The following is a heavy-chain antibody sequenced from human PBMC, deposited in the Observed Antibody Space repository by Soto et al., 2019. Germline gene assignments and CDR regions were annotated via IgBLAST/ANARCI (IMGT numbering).Heavy chain of an antibody. J-gene: IGHJ4*02. D-gene: IGHD2-2*02. Sequence: SETLSLTCTVSGGSVTTGGSYWSWIRQHPGKGLEWIGNIYHSGNTYYNPSLKSRLTISVDTSKNHFSLMVDSVTAADTAVYYCARARFQVLYGKPYFDSWGQGTLVTVSS. V-gene: IGHV4-31*03. CDR2: IYHSGNT. CDR3: ARARFQVLYGKPYFDS. CDR1: GGSVTTGGSY.